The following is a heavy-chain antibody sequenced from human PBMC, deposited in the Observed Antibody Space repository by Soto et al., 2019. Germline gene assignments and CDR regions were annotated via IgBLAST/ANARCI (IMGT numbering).Heavy chain of an antibody. D-gene: IGHD6-6*01. CDR2: INPSGGST. CDR1: GYTFTSYY. CDR3: ARDQGSSSSANYFDY. Sequence: ASVKDSCKASGYTFTSYYMHWVRQAPGQGLEWMGIINPSGGSTSYAQKFQGRVTMTRDTSTSTVYMELSSLRSEDTAVYYCARDQGSSSSANYFDYWGQGTLVTVSS. J-gene: IGHJ4*02. V-gene: IGHV1-46*01.